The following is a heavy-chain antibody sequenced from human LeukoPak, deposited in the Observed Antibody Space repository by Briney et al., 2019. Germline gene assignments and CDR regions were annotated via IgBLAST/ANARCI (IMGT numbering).Heavy chain of an antibody. CDR1: GYIFTSYG. J-gene: IGHJ5*02. CDR3: ARDPTTYCSSTSCYGGHNWFDP. CDR2: ISAHNGDT. Sequence: ASVKVSRKASGYIFTSYGISWVRQAPGQGLEWMGWISAHNGDTNYAQKVQGRVTMTTDTSTSTAYMEVRSLRSDDTAVYYCARDPTTYCSSTSCYGGHNWFDPWGQGTLVTVSS. D-gene: IGHD2-2*01. V-gene: IGHV1-18*01.